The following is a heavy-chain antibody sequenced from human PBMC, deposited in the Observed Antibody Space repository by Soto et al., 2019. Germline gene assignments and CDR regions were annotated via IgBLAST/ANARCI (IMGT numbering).Heavy chain of an antibody. Sequence: SVKVSCKASGGTFSSYAISWVRQAPGQGLEWMGGIIPVFGTANYAQKFQGRVTITADESTSTAYMELSSLRSEDTAVYYCARDLNQLYRAFDIWGQGTMVTVSS. CDR3: ARDLNQLYRAFDI. J-gene: IGHJ3*02. V-gene: IGHV1-69*13. CDR2: IIPVFGTA. D-gene: IGHD2-2*02. CDR1: GGTFSSYA.